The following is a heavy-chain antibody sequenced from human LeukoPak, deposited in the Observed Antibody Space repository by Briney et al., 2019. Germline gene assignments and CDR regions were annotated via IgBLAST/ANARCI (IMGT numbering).Heavy chain of an antibody. Sequence: PGGSLRLSCAASGFTFDDYAMHWVRQAPGKGLEWVSGISWNSGSIGYADSVKGRFTISRDNAKNSLYLQMNSLRAEDTAVYYCASSVRGVMDLTYYYYYGMDVWGQGTTVTVSS. CDR1: GFTFDDYA. CDR3: ASSVRGVMDLTYYYYYGMDV. V-gene: IGHV3-9*01. J-gene: IGHJ6*02. CDR2: ISWNSGSI. D-gene: IGHD3-10*01.